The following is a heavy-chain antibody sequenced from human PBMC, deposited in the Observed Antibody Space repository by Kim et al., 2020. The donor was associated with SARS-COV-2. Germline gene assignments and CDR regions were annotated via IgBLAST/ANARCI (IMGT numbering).Heavy chain of an antibody. Sequence: YSGTVKGQFSIPRDNSRNKLYLQMNSLRVEDTTVFYCVRGRGAHDSMDVWGQGTTVTVSS. V-gene: IGHV3-30*03. CDR3: VRGRGAHDSMDV. D-gene: IGHD3-3*01. J-gene: IGHJ6*02.